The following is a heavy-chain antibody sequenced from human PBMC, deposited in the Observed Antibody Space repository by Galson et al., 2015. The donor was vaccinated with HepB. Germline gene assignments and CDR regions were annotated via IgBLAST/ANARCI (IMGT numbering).Heavy chain of an antibody. V-gene: IGHV1-69*04. Sequence: SVKVSCKASGGTFSSYAISWVRQAPGQGLEWMGRIIPILGIANYAQKFQGRVTITADKSTSTAYMELSSLRSEDTAVYYCARDASLTGELDYWGQGTLVTVSS. J-gene: IGHJ4*02. CDR1: GGTFSSYA. D-gene: IGHD7-27*01. CDR3: ARDASLTGELDY. CDR2: IIPILGIA.